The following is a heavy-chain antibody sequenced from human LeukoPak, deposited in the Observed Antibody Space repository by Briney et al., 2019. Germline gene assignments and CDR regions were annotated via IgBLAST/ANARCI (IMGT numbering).Heavy chain of an antibody. CDR3: ARRTNSGTSWFDT. D-gene: IGHD3-10*01. CDR2: IYPGDSDT. Sequence: GESLKISCQGFGYSFTSYWIGWVRPMPGKGLEWMGIIYPGDSDTTYSPSLQGQVIISVDKSISTAYLQWSRLKASDTAMYYCARRTNSGTSWFDTWGQGTLVTVSS. V-gene: IGHV5-51*01. J-gene: IGHJ5*02. CDR1: GYSFTSYW.